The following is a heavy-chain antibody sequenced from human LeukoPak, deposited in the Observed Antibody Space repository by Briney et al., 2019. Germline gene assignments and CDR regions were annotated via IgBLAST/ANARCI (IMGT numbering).Heavy chain of an antibody. J-gene: IGHJ4*02. CDR1: GFTCSSYA. V-gene: IGHV3-23*01. D-gene: IGHD3-22*01. CDR3: AKDQYYYDSSGYYLY. CDR2: ISGSGGST. Sequence: GGSLRLSCAASGFTCSSYAMSWVRQAPGKGLEWVSAISGSGGSTYYADSVKGRFTISRDNSKNTPYLQMNSLRAEDTAVYYCAKDQYYYDSSGYYLYWGQGTLVTVSS.